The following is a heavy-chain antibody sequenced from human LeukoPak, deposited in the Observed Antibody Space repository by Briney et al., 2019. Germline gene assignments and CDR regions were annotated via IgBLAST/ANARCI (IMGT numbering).Heavy chain of an antibody. V-gene: IGHV3-23*01. CDR2: ISGSGGGT. J-gene: IGHJ4*02. CDR3: AKSGNQCCGDCYSEFDS. D-gene: IGHD2-21*01. CDR1: GFTFSSYA. Sequence: GGSLRLSCAASGFTFSSYAMTWVRQASEKGLEWVSGISGSGGGTYYADSVKGRFTISRDISKNTLYLQMNSLREEDTAVYYCAKSGNQCCGDCYSEFDSWGQGTLVTVSS.